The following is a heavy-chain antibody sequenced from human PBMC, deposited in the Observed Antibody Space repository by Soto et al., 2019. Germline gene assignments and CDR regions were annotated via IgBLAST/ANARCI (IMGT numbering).Heavy chain of an antibody. Sequence: ASVKVSFKASGYSFNSYGVSWVRQAPGQGLEWMGWISAYNGNTNYAQKLQGRVTLTTDTSTSTAYMELRSLASDDTALYYCARDFGNDLSAPGAVFGYWGQGTLVTVSS. CDR1: GYSFNSYG. CDR3: ARDFGNDLSAPGAVFGY. D-gene: IGHD3-16*01. V-gene: IGHV1-18*01. CDR2: ISAYNGNT. J-gene: IGHJ4*02.